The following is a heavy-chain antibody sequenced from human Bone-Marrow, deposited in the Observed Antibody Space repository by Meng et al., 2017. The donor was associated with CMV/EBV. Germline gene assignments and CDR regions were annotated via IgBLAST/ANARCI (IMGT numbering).Heavy chain of an antibody. CDR3: ASSRFGIAAAGTRN. D-gene: IGHD6-13*01. Sequence: GESLKISCAASGFTFSSYAMSWVRQTPGKGLEWVSAISGSGGSTYYADSVKGRFTISRDNSKNTLYLQMNSLRAEDTAVYYCASSRFGIAAAGTRNWGQGTLVTVSS. CDR1: GFTFSSYA. CDR2: ISGSGGST. J-gene: IGHJ4*02. V-gene: IGHV3-23*01.